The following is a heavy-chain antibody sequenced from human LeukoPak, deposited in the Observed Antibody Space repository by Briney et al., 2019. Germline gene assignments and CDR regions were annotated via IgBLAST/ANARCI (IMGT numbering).Heavy chain of an antibody. Sequence: SETLSLTCTVPGGSMRSYYWVWIRQPPEKGLEWIGYIYYSGSTDYNPSLKSRVTISVDTSKNHFSLKMSSVTAADTAVYYCARAPNGFGAFDIWGLGTMVTVSS. CDR1: GGSMRSYY. V-gene: IGHV4-59*01. CDR2: IYYSGST. J-gene: IGHJ3*02. CDR3: ARAPNGFGAFDI. D-gene: IGHD2-8*01.